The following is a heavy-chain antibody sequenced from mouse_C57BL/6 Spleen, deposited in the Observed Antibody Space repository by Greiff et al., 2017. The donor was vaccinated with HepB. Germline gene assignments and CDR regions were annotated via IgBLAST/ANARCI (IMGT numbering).Heavy chain of an antibody. J-gene: IGHJ4*01. CDR2: IYPGSGST. CDR1: GYTFTSYW. Sequence: QVQLQQPGAELVKPGASVKMSCKASGYTFTSYWITWVKQRPGQGLEWIGDIYPGSGSTNYNEKFKSKATLTVDTSSSTAYMQLSSLTSEDSAVYYCARWRGSSPHYYAMDYWGQGTSVTVSS. D-gene: IGHD1-1*01. CDR3: ARWRGSSPHYYAMDY. V-gene: IGHV1-55*01.